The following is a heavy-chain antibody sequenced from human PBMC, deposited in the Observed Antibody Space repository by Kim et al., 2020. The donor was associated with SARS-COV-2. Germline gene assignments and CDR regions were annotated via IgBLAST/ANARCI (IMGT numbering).Heavy chain of an antibody. D-gene: IGHD3-3*01. Sequence: SLKSRVTISVDTSKNQFSLKLSSVTAADTAVYYCARDGLRFLEWSGFDYWGQGTLVTVSS. J-gene: IGHJ4*02. V-gene: IGHV4-59*01. CDR3: ARDGLRFLEWSGFDY.